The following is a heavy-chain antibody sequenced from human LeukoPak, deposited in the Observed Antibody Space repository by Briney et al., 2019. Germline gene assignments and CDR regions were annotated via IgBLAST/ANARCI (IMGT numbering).Heavy chain of an antibody. CDR1: GFSFSSDG. CDR2: IRYDGSNK. CDR3: AKDSDDYYGSGSEFDY. Sequence: GGSLRLSCAASGFSFSSDGMQWVRQAPGKGLEWVAFIRYDGSNKYYADSVKGRFTISRDKSKNTLYLQMNSLRAEDTAVYYCAKDSDDYYGSGSEFDYWGQGTLVTVSS. D-gene: IGHD3-10*01. V-gene: IGHV3-30*02. J-gene: IGHJ4*02.